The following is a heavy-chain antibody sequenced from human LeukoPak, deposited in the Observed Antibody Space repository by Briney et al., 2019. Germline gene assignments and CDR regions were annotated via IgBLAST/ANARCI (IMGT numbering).Heavy chain of an antibody. D-gene: IGHD3-10*01. CDR3: ARLSAMLRGPEPIYYFDY. CDR1: GGTFSSYA. V-gene: IGHV1-69*06. CDR2: IIPIFGTA. J-gene: IGHJ4*01. Sequence: SVKVSCKASGGTFSSYAISWVRQAPGQGLEWMGGIIPIFGTANYAQKFQGRVTITADKSTSTAYMELSSLRAEDTAMYYCARLSAMLRGPEPIYYFDYWGQGTLVTVSS.